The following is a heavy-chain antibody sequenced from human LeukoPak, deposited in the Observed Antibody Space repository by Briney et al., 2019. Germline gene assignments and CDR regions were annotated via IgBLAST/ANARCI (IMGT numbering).Heavy chain of an antibody. CDR2: INDSGST. J-gene: IGHJ6*03. V-gene: IGHV4-38-2*02. CDR1: GYSISSGYY. Sequence: SETLSLTCTVSGYSISSGYYWGWIRQPPGKGLEWTGSINDSGSTYYSPSLKSRVTTSVDTSKNQFSLKLSSVTAADTAVYYCARVADYYYYMDVWGKGTTVTVSS. CDR3: ARVADYYYYMDV.